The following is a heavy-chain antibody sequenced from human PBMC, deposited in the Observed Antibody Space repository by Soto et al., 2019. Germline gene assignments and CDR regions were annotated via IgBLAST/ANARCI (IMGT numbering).Heavy chain of an antibody. D-gene: IGHD3-10*01. V-gene: IGHV4-4*02. CDR3: ARTYYYGSGSYSYNWIVP. CDR1: SGSISSSNW. J-gene: IGHJ5*02. CDR2: IYHSGST. Sequence: SETLSLTCAVSSGSISSSNWWSWVRQPPGKGLEWIGEIYHSGSTNYNPSLKSRVTISVDKSENQFSLKLSSVTAADTAVYYCARTYYYGSGSYSYNWIVPCGKGTLVTVSS.